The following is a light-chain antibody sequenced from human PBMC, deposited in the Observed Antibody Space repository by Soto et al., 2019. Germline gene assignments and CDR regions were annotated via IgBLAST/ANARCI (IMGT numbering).Light chain of an antibody. CDR2: KAS. CDR1: QSISTW. Sequence: DIQMTQYPSTLSASVKNRVTITCRASQSISTWLAWYQQKPGKAPKLLIYKASSLESGVPSRFSGSGSGTEFTLTISSLQPDDFATYYCQQYINRWTFGQGPKVDIK. J-gene: IGKJ1*01. CDR3: QQYINRWT. V-gene: IGKV1-5*03.